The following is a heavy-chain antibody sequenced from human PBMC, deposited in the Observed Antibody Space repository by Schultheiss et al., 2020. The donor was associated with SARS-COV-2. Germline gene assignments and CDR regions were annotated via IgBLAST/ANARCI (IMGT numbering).Heavy chain of an antibody. Sequence: GGSLRLSCAASGFTFSSYAMHWVRQAPGKGLEWVAVISYDGSNKYYADSVKGRFTISRDNSKNTLYLQMNSLRAEDTAVYYCARGPLTMIVVVITPIDYWGQGTLVTVSS. CDR2: ISYDGSNK. J-gene: IGHJ4*02. V-gene: IGHV3-30*01. CDR3: ARGPLTMIVVVITPIDY. D-gene: IGHD3-22*01. CDR1: GFTFSSYA.